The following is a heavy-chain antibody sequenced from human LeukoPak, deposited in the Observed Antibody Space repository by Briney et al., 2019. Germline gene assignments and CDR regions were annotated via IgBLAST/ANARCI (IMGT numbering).Heavy chain of an antibody. J-gene: IGHJ5*02. D-gene: IGHD1-26*01. CDR2: IWDDGSNK. CDR3: ASIVGGATPGPPGA. Sequence: GRSLRLSCAASGFTFSSFGMDRVRQAPGKGLGGGAVIWDDGSNKYYADSVEGRFTISRDNSKNTLYLQMNSLRAEGTAVDYSASIVGGATPGPPGAWGPGTLVTVSS. V-gene: IGHV3-33*01. CDR1: GFTFSSFG.